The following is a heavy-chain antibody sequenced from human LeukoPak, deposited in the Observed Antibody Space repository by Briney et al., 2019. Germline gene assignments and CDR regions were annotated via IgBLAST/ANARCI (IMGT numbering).Heavy chain of an antibody. D-gene: IGHD3-22*01. CDR1: GDSISSGDYY. CDR2: IYTSGST. V-gene: IGHV4-61*02. CDR3: AREDSSGSFDY. J-gene: IGHJ4*02. Sequence: PSETLSLTCTVSGDSISSGDYYWSWIRQPAGKGLEWIGRIYTSGSTNYNPSLKSRVTMSVDTSKNQFSLKLSSVTAADTAVYYCAREDSSGSFDYWGQGTLVTVSS.